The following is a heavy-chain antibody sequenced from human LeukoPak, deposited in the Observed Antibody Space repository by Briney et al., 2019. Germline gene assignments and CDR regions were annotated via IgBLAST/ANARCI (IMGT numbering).Heavy chain of an antibody. CDR1: GFTFSSYS. V-gene: IGHV3-48*04. J-gene: IGHJ4*02. CDR3: ARDVYYGSGSYYGY. Sequence: GGSLRLSCAASGFTFSSYSMNWVRQAPGKGLEWVSYISSSSSTIYYADSVKGRFTISRDNAKNSLYLQMNSLRAEDTAVYYCARDVYYGSGSYYGYWGQGTLVTVSS. CDR2: ISSSSSTI. D-gene: IGHD3-10*01.